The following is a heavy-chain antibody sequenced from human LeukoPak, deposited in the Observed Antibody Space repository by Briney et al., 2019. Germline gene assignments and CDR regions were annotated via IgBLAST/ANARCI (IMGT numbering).Heavy chain of an antibody. V-gene: IGHV4-34*08. Sequence: SETLSLTCAVSGGTFRGYYWSWIRQPPGKGLEWIGEINHSGSTNYNPSLKSRVTISVDTSKNQFSLKLSSVTAADTAVYYCAVTYCSSTSCRLFDPWGQGTLVTVSS. J-gene: IGHJ5*02. CDR1: GGTFRGYY. D-gene: IGHD2-2*01. CDR3: AVTYCSSTSCRLFDP. CDR2: INHSGST.